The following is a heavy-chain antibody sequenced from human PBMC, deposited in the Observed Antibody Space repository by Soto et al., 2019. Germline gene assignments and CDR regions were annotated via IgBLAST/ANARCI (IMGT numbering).Heavy chain of an antibody. D-gene: IGHD3-3*01. Sequence: NPGDTLSLTCNVSGAFVTSAGYCGCWIRLPPGRELEFIANVYYTGTTRYNPSLKNRVSISIDTSKNQFSLRLTSVTPADTALYFCARMRFGEAPHWLDPWGQGTLVTVSS. CDR2: VYYTGTT. J-gene: IGHJ5*02. CDR1: GAFVTSAGYC. CDR3: ARMRFGEAPHWLDP. V-gene: IGHV4-61*08.